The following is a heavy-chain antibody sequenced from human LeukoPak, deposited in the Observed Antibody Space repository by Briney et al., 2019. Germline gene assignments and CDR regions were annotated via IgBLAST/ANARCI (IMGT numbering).Heavy chain of an antibody. V-gene: IGHV3-33*08. CDR2: IWYDGSNK. D-gene: IGHD6-13*01. CDR1: GFTFSSYG. J-gene: IGHJ5*02. Sequence: GGSLRLSCAASGFTFSSYGMHSIRQAPGKGLEWVADIWYDGSNKYYADSVKGRFTISRDNSKNTLYLQMNSLRAEDTAVYYCARAGSSSWYDNWFDPWGQGTLVTVSS. CDR3: ARAGSSSWYDNWFDP.